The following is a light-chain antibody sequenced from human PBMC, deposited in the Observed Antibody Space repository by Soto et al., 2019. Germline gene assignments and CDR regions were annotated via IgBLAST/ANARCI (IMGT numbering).Light chain of an antibody. J-gene: IGLJ2*01. V-gene: IGLV2-11*01. CDR1: SSDVGGYDF. Sequence: LTQPRSVSGSPGQSVTISCTGTSSDVGGYDFVSWYQQHPGKAPKLMISDVSKRPSGVPDRFSGSNSGNTASLTISGLQAEDEADYYCCSYAGDLALFGGGTKVTVL. CDR2: DVS. CDR3: CSYAGDLAL.